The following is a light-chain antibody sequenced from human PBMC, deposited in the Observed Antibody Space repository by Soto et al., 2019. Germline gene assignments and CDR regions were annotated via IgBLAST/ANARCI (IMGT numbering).Light chain of an antibody. CDR1: QTIRSTY. CDR2: GAS. Sequence: DIVLTQSPGTLSLSPGERVTLSCRASQTIRSTYFAWYQQKPGQAPRLLIYGASSRATGIPVRFSGTGSGTDFALTISRVEPEDSAVYYCQQYGSSLITFGRGTRLEIK. J-gene: IGKJ5*01. CDR3: QQYGSSLIT. V-gene: IGKV3-20*01.